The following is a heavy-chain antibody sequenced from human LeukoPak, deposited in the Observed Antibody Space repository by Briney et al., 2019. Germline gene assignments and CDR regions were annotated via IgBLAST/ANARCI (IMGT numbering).Heavy chain of an antibody. J-gene: IGHJ4*02. D-gene: IGHD2-21*02. V-gene: IGHV3-7*01. Sequence: GGSLRLSCAASGFTFSSYWMSWVRQAPGKGLEWVANIKQDGSEKYYVDSVKGRFTISRDNAKNSLYLQMNSLRAEDTAVYYCARERNYCGGDCYLNWGQGTLVTVSS. CDR1: GFTFSSYW. CDR3: ARERNYCGGDCYLN. CDR2: IKQDGSEK.